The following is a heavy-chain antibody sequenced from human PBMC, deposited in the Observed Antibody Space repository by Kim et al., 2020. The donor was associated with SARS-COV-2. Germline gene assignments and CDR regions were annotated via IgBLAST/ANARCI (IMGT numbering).Heavy chain of an antibody. V-gene: IGHV4-34*01. D-gene: IGHD6-13*01. Sequence: SETLSLTCAVYGGSFSGYYWSWIRQPPGKGLEWIGEINHSGSTNYNPSLKSRVTISVDTSKNQFSLKLSSVTAADTAVYYCARDPGFSCCWYGAGNW. CDR2: INHSGST. CDR1: GGSFSGYY. CDR3: ARDPGFSCCWYGAGNW. J-gene: IGHJ5*01.